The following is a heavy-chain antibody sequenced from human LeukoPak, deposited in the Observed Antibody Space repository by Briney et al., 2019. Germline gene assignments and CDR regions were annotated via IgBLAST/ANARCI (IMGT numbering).Heavy chain of an antibody. CDR1: WFTLSNSW. CDR3: AGGRLVATSKAVAIDY. D-gene: IGHD5-12*01. J-gene: IGHJ4*02. Sequence: GSLKLSRSASWFTLSNSWLDWVRQAPGKGLVWVFRINERGSSTSYADSVKGRFTISRDNAKNTLYLQMNNLRADDTAVYYCAGGRLVATSKAVAIDYWGQGTLVTVSS. V-gene: IGHV3-74*01. CDR2: INERGSST.